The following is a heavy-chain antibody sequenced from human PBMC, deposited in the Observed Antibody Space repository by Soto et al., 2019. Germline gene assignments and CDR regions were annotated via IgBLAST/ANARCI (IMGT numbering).Heavy chain of an antibody. V-gene: IGHV3-21*01. D-gene: IGHD3-22*01. Sequence: EVQLVESGGGLVKPGGSLRLSCAASGFTFSSYSMNWVRQAPGKGLEWVSSISSSSSYIYYADSVKGRFTISRDNAKNSLYLQMNSLRAEDTAVYYCARALYYYDSSGYSGGDYWGHGTLVTVSS. CDR3: ARALYYYDSSGYSGGDY. CDR1: GFTFSSYS. CDR2: ISSSSSYI. J-gene: IGHJ4*01.